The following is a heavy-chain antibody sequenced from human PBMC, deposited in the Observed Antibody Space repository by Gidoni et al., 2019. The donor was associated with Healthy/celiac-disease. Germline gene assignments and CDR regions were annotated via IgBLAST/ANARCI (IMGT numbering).Heavy chain of an antibody. V-gene: IGHV4-39*01. Sequence: DGLEWIGSIYYSGSTYYNPSLKSRVTISVDTSKNQFSLKLSSVTAADTAVYYCARLPPTLQLWPYYFDYWGQGTLVTVSS. CDR2: IYYSGST. D-gene: IGHD5-18*01. CDR3: ARLPPTLQLWPYYFDY. J-gene: IGHJ4*02.